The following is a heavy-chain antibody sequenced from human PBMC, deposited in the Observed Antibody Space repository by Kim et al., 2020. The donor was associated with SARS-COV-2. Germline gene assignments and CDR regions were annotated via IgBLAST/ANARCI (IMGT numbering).Heavy chain of an antibody. J-gene: IGHJ4*02. CDR3: ARGQPLDY. V-gene: IGHV4-31*03. CDR2: ISYSGNS. D-gene: IGHD2-2*01. Sequence: SETLSLTCSVSGGSIRSGGKFWTWIRQHPAKGLEWTGYISYSGNSHYSPSLRSRVSISLQTSENQFSLELTSLTAADTAVYYCARGQPLDYWGQGILVTV. CDR1: GGSIRSGGKF.